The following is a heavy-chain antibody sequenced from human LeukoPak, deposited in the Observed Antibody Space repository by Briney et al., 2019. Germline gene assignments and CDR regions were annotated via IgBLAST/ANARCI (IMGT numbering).Heavy chain of an antibody. J-gene: IGHJ4*02. CDR1: GFTFSSYG. CDR2: ISYDGSNK. CDR3: AKDYYDILTAFDY. D-gene: IGHD3-9*01. Sequence: HPGGSLRLSCATSGFTFSSYGMHWVRQAPGKGLEWMAVISYDGSNKYYADSVKGRFTISRDNSKNTLYLQMNSLRAEDTAVYYCAKDYYDILTAFDYWGQGTLVTVSS. V-gene: IGHV3-30*18.